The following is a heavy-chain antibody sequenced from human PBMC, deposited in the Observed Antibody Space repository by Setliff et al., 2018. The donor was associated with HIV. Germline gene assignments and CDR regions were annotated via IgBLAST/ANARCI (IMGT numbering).Heavy chain of an antibody. J-gene: IGHJ4*02. CDR1: GYSFTSYW. CDR2: IYPGDSDT. Sequence: GESLKISCKGSGYSFTSYWIGWVRQMPGKGLEWMGIIYPGDSDTRYSPSFQGQVTISADKSISTAYLQWSSLKASDTAMYYCARRITMVRGGDGFDHWGQGTLVTVSS. V-gene: IGHV5-51*01. CDR3: ARRITMVRGGDGFDH. D-gene: IGHD3-10*01.